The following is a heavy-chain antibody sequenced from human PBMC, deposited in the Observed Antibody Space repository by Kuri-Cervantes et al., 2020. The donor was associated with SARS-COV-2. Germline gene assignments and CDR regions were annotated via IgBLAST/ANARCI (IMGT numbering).Heavy chain of an antibody. J-gene: IGHJ6*03. CDR1: GGSISSSSYY. CDR3: ARSSNHYYDFWSGYYRNYYYYYMDV. D-gene: IGHD3-3*01. Sequence: SETLSLTCTLSGGSISSSSYYWGWIRQPPVKGLEWFGSIYHSVSTYYNSSIKSRVTISVDTSTNQFSLKLSYVTAADTAVYYCARSSNHYYDFWSGYYRNYYYYYMDVWGKGTTVTVSS. CDR2: IYHSVST. V-gene: IGHV4-39*01.